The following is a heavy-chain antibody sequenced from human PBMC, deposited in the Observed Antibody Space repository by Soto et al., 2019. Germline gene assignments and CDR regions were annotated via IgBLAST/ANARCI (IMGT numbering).Heavy chain of an antibody. CDR1: GGSISSGDYY. CDR3: AIAGFGALSAHGFDV. V-gene: IGHV4-30-4*01. CDR2: IYYSGST. D-gene: IGHD3-10*01. Sequence: QVQLQESGPGLVKPSQTLSLTCTVSGGSISSGDYYWSWIRQPPGKGLEWIGYIYYSGSTYYNPSLKSRVTISVETSNIQYSLKLSSVTAADTAVYHCAIAGFGALSAHGFDVWGQGTTVTVSS. J-gene: IGHJ6*02.